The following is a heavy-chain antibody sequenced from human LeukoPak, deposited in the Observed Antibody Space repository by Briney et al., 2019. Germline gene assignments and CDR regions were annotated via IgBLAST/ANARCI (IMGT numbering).Heavy chain of an antibody. J-gene: IGHJ2*01. D-gene: IGHD1-26*01. CDR1: GGSISSYY. Sequence: SETLSLTCTVSGGSISSYYWSWIRQPPGKGLEWIGYIYYSGSTNYNPSLKSRVTMSVDTSKNQFSLKLSSVTAADTAVYYCARDPRGYFDWYFDLWGRGTLVTVSS. CDR3: ARDPRGYFDWYFDL. V-gene: IGHV4-59*12. CDR2: IYYSGST.